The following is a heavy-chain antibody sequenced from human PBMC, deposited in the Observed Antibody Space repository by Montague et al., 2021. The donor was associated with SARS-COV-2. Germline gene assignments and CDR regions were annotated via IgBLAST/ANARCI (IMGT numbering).Heavy chain of an antibody. CDR1: GGPISSSNYY. D-gene: IGHD6-13*01. CDR2: IYYSGST. J-gene: IGHJ6*02. CDR3: ARVGRQQLVRLSGMDV. Sequence: SETLSLTCTVPGGPISSSNYYWGWIRQPPGKGLEWIGSIYYSGSTYYNPSLKSRVTISVDTSKNQFSLKLSSVTAADTAVYYCARVGRQQLVRLSGMDVWGQGTTVTVSS. V-gene: IGHV4-39*07.